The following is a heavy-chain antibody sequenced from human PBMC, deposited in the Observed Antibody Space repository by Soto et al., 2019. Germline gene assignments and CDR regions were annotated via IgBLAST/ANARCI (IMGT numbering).Heavy chain of an antibody. Sequence: GGSLRLSCVASGLTFGSRAMSWVRQSPGEGLEWVSTITDTGGDAKYADSVRGRFAISRDNSKNTLYLQMSALRAEDSAIYFCVRGSEDSYPGSRIFDFWGRGTLVTVSS. D-gene: IGHD3-10*01. CDR2: ITDTGGDA. CDR3: VRGSEDSYPGSRIFDF. CDR1: GLTFGSRA. V-gene: IGHV3-23*01. J-gene: IGHJ4*02.